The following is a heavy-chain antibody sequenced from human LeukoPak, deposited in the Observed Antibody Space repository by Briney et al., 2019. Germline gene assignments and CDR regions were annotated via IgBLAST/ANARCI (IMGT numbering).Heavy chain of an antibody. Sequence: SQTLSLTCALSGDSASSNSAAWNWIRQSPSRGLEWLGRTYDRSKWYNDYAVSVKSRITINPDTSKNQFSLQLNSVTPEDTAVYYCAREGLWFGELSTLDPWGQGTLVTVSS. CDR3: AREGLWFGELSTLDP. V-gene: IGHV6-1*01. D-gene: IGHD3-10*01. CDR1: GDSASSNSAA. CDR2: TYDRSKWYN. J-gene: IGHJ5*02.